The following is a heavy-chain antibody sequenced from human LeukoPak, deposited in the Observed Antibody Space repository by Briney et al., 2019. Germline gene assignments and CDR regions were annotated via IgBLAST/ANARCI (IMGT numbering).Heavy chain of an antibody. CDR3: AKGSYDSSGYLYYFDY. D-gene: IGHD3-22*01. V-gene: IGHV3-23*01. Sequence: GGSLRVSCAASGFTFSSYAMSWVRQAPGKGLEWVSTISGSGGSTYYADSVKGRFTISRDNSKNTLYLQMNSLRAEDTAVYYCAKGSYDSSGYLYYFDYWGQGTLVTVSS. J-gene: IGHJ4*02. CDR2: ISGSGGST. CDR1: GFTFSSYA.